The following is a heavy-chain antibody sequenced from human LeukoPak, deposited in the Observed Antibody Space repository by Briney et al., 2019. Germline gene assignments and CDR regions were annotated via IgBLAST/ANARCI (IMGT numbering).Heavy chain of an antibody. Sequence: SVKVSCKASGGTFSSYATSWVRQAPGQGLEWMGGIIPIFGTANYAQKFQGRVTITADESTSTAYMELSSLRSEDTAVYYCASLKNDYRPFDYWGQGTLVTVSS. CDR1: GGTFSSYA. V-gene: IGHV1-69*13. J-gene: IGHJ4*02. CDR2: IIPIFGTA. CDR3: ASLKNDYRPFDY. D-gene: IGHD4-11*01.